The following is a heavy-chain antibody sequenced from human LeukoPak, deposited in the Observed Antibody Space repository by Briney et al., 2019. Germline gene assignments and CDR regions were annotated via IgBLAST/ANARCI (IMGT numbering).Heavy chain of an antibody. CDR1: GYTFTSYG. CDR2: ISAYNGNT. D-gene: IGHD3-3*02. Sequence: GASVKVSCKASGYTFTSYGISWVRQAPGQGLEWMGWISAYNGNTNYAQKLQGRVTMTRDTSTSTVYMELSSLRSEDTAVYYCARLRWSSFGGEDDWFDYWGQGTLVTVSS. V-gene: IGHV1-18*01. CDR3: ARLRWSSFGGEDDWFDY. J-gene: IGHJ4*02.